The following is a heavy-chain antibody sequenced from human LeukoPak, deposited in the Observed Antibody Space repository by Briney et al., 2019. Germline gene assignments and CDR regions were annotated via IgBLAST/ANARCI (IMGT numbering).Heavy chain of an antibody. CDR3: TRRHYGDYVVDN. CDR1: GFTFNGSA. J-gene: IGHJ4*02. V-gene: IGHV3-73*01. CDR2: IRSKAHRYAT. D-gene: IGHD4-17*01. Sequence: PGGSLRLSSATSGFTFNGSALHWVRQASGQGLEWVGRIRSKAHRYATAYAASVKGRFTVSRDDSKNMAYLQMNSLKTEDTAIYYCTRRHYGDYVVDNWGQGTLVTVS.